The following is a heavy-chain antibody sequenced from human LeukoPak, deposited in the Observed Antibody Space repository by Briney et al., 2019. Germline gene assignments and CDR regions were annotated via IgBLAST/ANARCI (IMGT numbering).Heavy chain of an antibody. CDR2: LRGSTFSV. Sequence: GGSLRLACEVSGLTLSEFSMNWVRQAPGKGLEWVSFLRGSTFSVTYADTVKGRFTISRDNAKNSVYLQMNSLRVEDTAVYYCARYGGFALWNGYFESRGGYLDSWGQGTLVTVSS. J-gene: IGHJ4*02. V-gene: IGHV3-69-1*01. D-gene: IGHD3-3*01. CDR1: GLTLSEFS. CDR3: ARYGGFALWNGYFESRGGYLDS.